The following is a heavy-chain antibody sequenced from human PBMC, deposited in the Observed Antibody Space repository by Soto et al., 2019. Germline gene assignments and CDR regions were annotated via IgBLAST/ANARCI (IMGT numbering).Heavy chain of an antibody. Sequence: QITLKESGPTLVIPTQILTLTCTFSGFALTTSGVGVGWIRQPPGKALEWLALIYWDDDKRYNPSLKTRLTITKDTSKNQVVLTMANMDPVDTATYYCAYRQEYNSNWISGWFDPWGQGTLVTVSS. CDR1: GFALTTSGVG. J-gene: IGHJ5*02. D-gene: IGHD6-13*01. CDR3: AYRQEYNSNWISGWFDP. CDR2: IYWDDDK. V-gene: IGHV2-5*02.